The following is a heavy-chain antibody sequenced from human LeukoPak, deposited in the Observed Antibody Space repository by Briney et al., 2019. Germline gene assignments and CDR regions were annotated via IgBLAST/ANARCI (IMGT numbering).Heavy chain of an antibody. D-gene: IGHD6-13*01. CDR1: GGSISSSSYY. CDR3: ARHGPIGAAAGTGWFDP. V-gene: IGHV4-39*01. J-gene: IGHJ5*02. Sequence: KPSETLSLTCTVSGGSISSSSYYWGWIRQPPGKGLEWIGSIYYSGSTYYNPSLKSRVTISVDTSKHQFSLKLSSVTAADTAVYYCARHGPIGAAAGTGWFDPWGQGTLVTVSS. CDR2: IYYSGST.